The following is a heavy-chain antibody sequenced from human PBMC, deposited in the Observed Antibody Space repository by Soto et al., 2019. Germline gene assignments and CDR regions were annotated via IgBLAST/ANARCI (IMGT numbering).Heavy chain of an antibody. CDR3: TRPVGDTAMVSYYFDY. J-gene: IGHJ4*02. CDR1: GFTFSGSA. D-gene: IGHD5-18*01. CDR2: IRSKANSYAT. V-gene: IGHV3-73*01. Sequence: GGSLRLSCAASGFTFSGSAMHWVRQASGKGLEWVGRIRSKANSYATAYAASVKGRFTISRDDSKNTAYLQMNSLKTEDTAVYYCTRPVGDTAMVSYYFDYWGQGTLVTVSS.